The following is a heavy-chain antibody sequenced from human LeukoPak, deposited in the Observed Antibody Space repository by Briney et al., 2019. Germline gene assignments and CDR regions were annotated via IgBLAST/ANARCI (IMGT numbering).Heavy chain of an antibody. V-gene: IGHV1-69*05. CDR2: IIPIFGTA. CDR1: GGTFSSYA. CDR3: AREGRGNYYDSSGYGH. J-gene: IGHJ4*02. Sequence: SVKVSCKASGGTFSSYAISWVRQAPGQGLEWMGGIIPIFGTANYAQKFQGRVTITTDESTSTAYMELSSLRSEDTAVYYCAREGRGNYYDSSGYGHWGQGTLVNVSS. D-gene: IGHD3-22*01.